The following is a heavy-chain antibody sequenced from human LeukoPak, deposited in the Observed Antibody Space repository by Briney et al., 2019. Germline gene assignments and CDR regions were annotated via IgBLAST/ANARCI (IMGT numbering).Heavy chain of an antibody. D-gene: IGHD3-10*01. Sequence: SETLSLTCTVSGGSISRYYWSWIRQPAGKGLEWIGRMYTSGSTNYNPSLKSRVTMSVDTSKNQFSLKLSSVTAADTAVYYCARAGTYGVRGVISSDVWGQGTTVTVSS. V-gene: IGHV4-4*07. CDR2: MYTSGST. CDR3: ARAGTYGVRGVISSDV. J-gene: IGHJ6*02. CDR1: GGSISRYY.